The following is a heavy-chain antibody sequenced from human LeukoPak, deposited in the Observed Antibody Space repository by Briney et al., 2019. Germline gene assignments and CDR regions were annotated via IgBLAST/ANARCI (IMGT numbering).Heavy chain of an antibody. CDR2: ISWNSGRT. J-gene: IGHJ4*02. CDR1: GFTFDDYA. CDR3: VKDIKDTGTFSFEY. Sequence: QPGRSLRLSCAASGFTFDDYAMHWVRQAPGRGLEWVSGISWNSGRTDYADSVKGRFTISRDNAENSLYLQMNSLRPEDSALYYCVKDIKDTGTFSFEYWGQGTLVTVSS. V-gene: IGHV3-9*01. D-gene: IGHD1-14*01.